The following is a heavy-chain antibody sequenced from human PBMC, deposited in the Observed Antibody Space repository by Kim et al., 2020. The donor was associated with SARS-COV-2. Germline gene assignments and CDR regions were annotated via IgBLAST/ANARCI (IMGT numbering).Heavy chain of an antibody. V-gene: IGHV3-48*02. CDR3: VRDYRYALDY. CDR2: ISSSSSTI. CDR1: GFTFSTYS. D-gene: IGHD5-18*01. Sequence: GESLRLSCAASGFTFSTYSVNWVRQAPGKGLEWISYISSSSSTIYYADSVKGRFTISRDNDKNSLYLQMNSLRDDDTAIYYCVRDYRYALDYWGQGTLVT. J-gene: IGHJ4*02.